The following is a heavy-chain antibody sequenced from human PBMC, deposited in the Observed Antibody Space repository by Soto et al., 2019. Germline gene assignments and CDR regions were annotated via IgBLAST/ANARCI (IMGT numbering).Heavy chain of an antibody. V-gene: IGHV4-59*12. CDR3: ARDGVMIVPGWFDP. CDR2: IYYSGST. J-gene: IGHJ5*02. D-gene: IGHD3-22*01. CDR1: GGSISSYY. Sequence: PSETLSLTCTVSGGSISSYYWSWIRQPPGKGLEWIGYIYYSGSTNYNPSLKSRVTISVDKSKNQFSLKLSSVTAADTAVYYCARDGVMIVPGWFDPWGQGTLVTVSS.